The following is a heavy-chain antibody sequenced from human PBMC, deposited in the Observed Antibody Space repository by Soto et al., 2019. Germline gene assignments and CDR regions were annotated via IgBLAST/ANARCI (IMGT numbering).Heavy chain of an antibody. CDR2: IYYSGST. J-gene: IGHJ4*02. Sequence: SQTLSLTCTVSGGSISSGGYYWSWIRQHPGKGLEWIGYIYYSGSTYYNPSLKSRVTISVDTSKNQFSLKLSSVTAADTAVYYCARQNGSGSYFFDYWGQGTLVTVSS. CDR1: GGSISSGGYY. CDR3: ARQNGSGSYFFDY. V-gene: IGHV4-31*03. D-gene: IGHD3-10*01.